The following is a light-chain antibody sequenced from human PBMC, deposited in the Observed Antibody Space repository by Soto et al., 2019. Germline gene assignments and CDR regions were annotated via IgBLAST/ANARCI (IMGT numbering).Light chain of an antibody. J-gene: IGLJ1*01. CDR1: SSDVGAYIY. CDR2: NVS. Sequence: QSVLTQPASVSGSPGQSITISCTGTSSDVGAYIYVSWYQQHPGKVPKLIIYNVSNRPSGVSNRFSGSKSGNTASLTISGLQAEDEADYYCSSYTSGDSFYFGTGNKVTVL. V-gene: IGLV2-14*01. CDR3: SSYTSGDSFY.